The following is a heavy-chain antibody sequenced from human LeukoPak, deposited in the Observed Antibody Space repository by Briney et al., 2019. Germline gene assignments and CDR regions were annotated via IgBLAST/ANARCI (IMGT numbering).Heavy chain of an antibody. CDR1: GFIFSIFT. V-gene: IGHV3-23*01. CDR2: INHNGGTT. CDR3: GKDGLCPSVCPTKIDVAGYVDS. Sequence: GGSLRLSCAASGFIFSIFTMNWVRQAPGKGLEWVSIINHNGGTTYYTDSVKGRFTVSRDNSNNTVYLQMNSLRAEDTAIYYCGKDGLCPSVCPTKIDVAGYVDSWGQGTLVTVSS. D-gene: IGHD6-19*01. J-gene: IGHJ4*02.